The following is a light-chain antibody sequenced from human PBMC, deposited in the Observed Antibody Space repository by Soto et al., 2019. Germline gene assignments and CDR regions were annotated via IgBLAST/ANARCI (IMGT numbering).Light chain of an antibody. Sequence: DFQMTQSPSSLSASVGDRVTITCRASESISSYLNWYQQRPGRAPKLLIYAASSLQSGVPSRFSGSGSGTDFTLTISSLESEEFATYYCQQTYSVPWTFGQGTKVEIK. CDR3: QQTYSVPWT. CDR1: ESISSY. V-gene: IGKV1-39*01. J-gene: IGKJ1*01. CDR2: AAS.